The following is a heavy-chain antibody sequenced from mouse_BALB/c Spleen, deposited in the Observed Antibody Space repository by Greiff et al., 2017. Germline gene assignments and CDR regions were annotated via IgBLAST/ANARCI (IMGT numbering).Heavy chain of an antibody. CDR3: ASQFITTATLDY. V-gene: IGHV5-6-5*01. J-gene: IGHJ2*01. CDR2: ISSGGST. Sequence: EVMLVESGGGLVKPGGSLKLSCAASGFTFSSYAMSWVRQTPEKRLEWVASISSGGSTYYPDSVKGRFTISRDNARNILYLQMSSLRSEDTAMYYCASQFITTATLDYWGQGTTLTVSS. D-gene: IGHD1-2*01. CDR1: GFTFSSYA.